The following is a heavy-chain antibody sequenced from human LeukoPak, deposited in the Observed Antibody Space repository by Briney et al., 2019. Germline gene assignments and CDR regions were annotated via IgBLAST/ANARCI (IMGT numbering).Heavy chain of an antibody. CDR3: AREGPGWQWHGNWFDP. D-gene: IGHD6-19*01. CDR2: ISGYSGNT. CDR1: GYTFTSYG. V-gene: IGHV1-18*01. Sequence: ASVKVSCKASGYTFTSYGISWVRQAPGQGLEWMGWISGYSGNTNYAQKLQGRVTMTTDTSTRTAYMELRSLRSDDTAVYYCAREGPGWQWHGNWFDPWGQGTLVTVSS. J-gene: IGHJ5*02.